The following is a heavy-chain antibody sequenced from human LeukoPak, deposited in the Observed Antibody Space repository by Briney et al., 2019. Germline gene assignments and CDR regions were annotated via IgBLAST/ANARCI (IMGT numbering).Heavy chain of an antibody. Sequence: SETLSLTCTVSGGSVSSSVYYWGWIRQPPGKGLEWIGSIYYSGSTYYNPSLKSRVTISVDTSKNQFSLRLSSVTAADTAVYYCASVDTSTGHDYWGQGTLVTVSS. CDR3: ASVDTSTGHDY. CDR2: IYYSGST. D-gene: IGHD5-18*01. V-gene: IGHV4-39*01. J-gene: IGHJ4*02. CDR1: GGSVSSSVYY.